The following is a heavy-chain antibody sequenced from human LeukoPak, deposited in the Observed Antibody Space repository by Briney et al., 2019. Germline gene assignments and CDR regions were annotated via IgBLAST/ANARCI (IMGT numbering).Heavy chain of an antibody. CDR3: ARRAQDCSRTSCFNYYYTDV. J-gene: IGHJ6*03. CDR2: LNPNNGKT. D-gene: IGHD2-2*01. CDR1: RYTFTNYD. V-gene: IGHV1-8*03. Sequence: GASVKVSCKASRYTFTNYDINWVRQATGQGLEWMGWLNPNNGKTGYAQKFQGRVTITRDTSISTAYMELSSLRSEDTAVYYSARRAQDCSRTSCFNYYYTDVWGKGTTVTVSS.